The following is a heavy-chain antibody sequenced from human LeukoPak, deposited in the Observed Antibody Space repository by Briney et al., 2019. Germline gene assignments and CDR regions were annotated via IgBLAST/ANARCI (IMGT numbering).Heavy chain of an antibody. CDR2: ISSSSSYI. Sequence: GGSLRLSXAASGFTFSSYSMNWVRRAPGKGLEWVSSISSSSSYIYYADSVKGRFTISRDNAKNSLYLQMNSLRAEDTAVYYCARGTRAAAGTLFYWGQGTLVTVSS. CDR1: GFTFSSYS. V-gene: IGHV3-21*01. D-gene: IGHD6-13*01. J-gene: IGHJ4*02. CDR3: ARGTRAAAGTLFY.